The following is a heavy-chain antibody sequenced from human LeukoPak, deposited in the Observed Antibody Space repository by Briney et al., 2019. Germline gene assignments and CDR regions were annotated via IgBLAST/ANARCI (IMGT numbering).Heavy chain of an antibody. Sequence: SETLSLTCTVSGDSISSSSSYWGWIRQPPGKGLEWIGEINHSGSTNYNPSLKSRVTISVDTSKNQFSLKLSSVTAADTAVYYCARISMIVAGGNSTYAFDIWGQGTMVTVSS. CDR1: GDSISSSSSY. CDR2: INHSGST. V-gene: IGHV4-39*07. CDR3: ARISMIVAGGNSTYAFDI. D-gene: IGHD3-22*01. J-gene: IGHJ3*02.